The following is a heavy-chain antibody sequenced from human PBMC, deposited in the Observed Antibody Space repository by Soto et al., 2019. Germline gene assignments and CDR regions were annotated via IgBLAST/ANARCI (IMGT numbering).Heavy chain of an antibody. CDR2: IYHSGST. Sequence: QVQLQESGPGLVEPSKTLSLTCAVSGASISSTNWWSWVRQPPGKGLEWIGEIYHSGSTNYNPSLKSRVTMSVDKSKNHFSLKLTAVTAADTAIYSCARNKGQLIKMEALDIWGQGTRVTVSS. CDR3: ARNKGQLIKMEALDI. D-gene: IGHD6-6*01. J-gene: IGHJ3*02. V-gene: IGHV4-4*02. CDR1: GASISSTNW.